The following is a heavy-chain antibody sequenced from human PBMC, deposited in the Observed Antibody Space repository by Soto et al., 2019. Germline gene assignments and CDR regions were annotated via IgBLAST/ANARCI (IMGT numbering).Heavy chain of an antibody. CDR2: IYYSGST. V-gene: IGHV4-59*08. D-gene: IGHD3-10*01. Sequence: SETLSLTCTVSGGSISSYYWSWIRQPPGKGLEWIGYIYYSGSTNYNPSLKSRVTISVDTSKNQFSLKLSSVTAADTAVYYCARYGSGSYFYYYMDVWGKGTTVTVSS. CDR3: ARYGSGSYFYYYMDV. J-gene: IGHJ6*03. CDR1: GGSISSYY.